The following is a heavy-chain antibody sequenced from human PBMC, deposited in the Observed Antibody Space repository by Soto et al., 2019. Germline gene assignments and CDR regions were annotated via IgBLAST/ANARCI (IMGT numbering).Heavy chain of an antibody. J-gene: IGHJ6*02. V-gene: IGHV4-4*02. CDR1: GGSISSSNW. CDR3: ARGSSSWYGCMDV. Sequence: SETLSLTCAVSGGSISSSNWWSWVRQPPGKGLEWIGEIYHSGSTNYNPSLKSRVTISVDKSKNQFSLRAEDMAVYYCARGSSSWYGCMDVWGQGTTVTVSS. D-gene: IGHD6-13*01. CDR2: IYHSGST.